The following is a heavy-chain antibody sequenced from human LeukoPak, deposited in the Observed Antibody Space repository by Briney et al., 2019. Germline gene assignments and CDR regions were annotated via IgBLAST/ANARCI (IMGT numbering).Heavy chain of an antibody. J-gene: IGHJ4*02. D-gene: IGHD2-8*01. CDR1: GFTFSGYA. V-gene: IGHV3-23*01. Sequence: PGGSLRLSCAASGFTFSGYAMNWVRQAPGKGLEWVSGISGSGAGTYYADSVKGRFTISRDNSKNTLYLQMSSLRADDTAVYYCAKMVREFYTISYYFDYWGQGTLVTVSS. CDR3: AKMVREFYTISYYFDY. CDR2: ISGSGAGT.